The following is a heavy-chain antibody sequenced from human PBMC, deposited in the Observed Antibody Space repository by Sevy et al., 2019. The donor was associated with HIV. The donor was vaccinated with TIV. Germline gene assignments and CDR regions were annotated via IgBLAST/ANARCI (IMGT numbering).Heavy chain of an antibody. CDR1: GFTFSSYG. Sequence: GGSLRLSCAASGFTFSSYGMHWVRQAPGKGLEWVSGINWNGGSISYADSVRGRFTISRDNAKNSLYLQMNSLRAEDTAFYYCARSGDDSSGFYYWWFDPWGQGTLVTVSS. D-gene: IGHD3-22*01. J-gene: IGHJ5*02. CDR2: INWNGGSI. V-gene: IGHV3-20*04. CDR3: ARSGDDSSGFYYWWFDP.